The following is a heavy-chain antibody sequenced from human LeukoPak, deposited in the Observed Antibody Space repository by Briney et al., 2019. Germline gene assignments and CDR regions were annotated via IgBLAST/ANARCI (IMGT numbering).Heavy chain of an antibody. CDR3: AKYFASGSYYKLPH. J-gene: IGHJ1*01. V-gene: IGHV3-23*01. Sequence: PGGSLRLSCAASGFTFSSYAMSWVRQAPGKGLEWVSTISGSGAYTYYADSVKGRFTISRDNSKNTLYLQMNSLRAEDTVVYYCAKYFASGSYYKLPHWGQGTLVTVSS. CDR1: GFTFSSYA. D-gene: IGHD3-10*01. CDR2: ISGSGAYT.